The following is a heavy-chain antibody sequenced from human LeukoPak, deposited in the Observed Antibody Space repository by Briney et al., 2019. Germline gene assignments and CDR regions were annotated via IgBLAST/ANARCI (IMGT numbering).Heavy chain of an antibody. Sequence: PGGSLRLSCSASGFPFSSYWMSWVRQAPGKGLEWVSGISGSGGSTYYADSVKGRFTISRDNSKNTLYLQMNSLRAEDTAVYYCAKKSGVGYYYDSSGYYLDYWGQGTLVTVSS. V-gene: IGHV3-23*01. CDR1: GFPFSSYW. CDR2: ISGSGGST. J-gene: IGHJ4*02. D-gene: IGHD3-22*01. CDR3: AKKSGVGYYYDSSGYYLDY.